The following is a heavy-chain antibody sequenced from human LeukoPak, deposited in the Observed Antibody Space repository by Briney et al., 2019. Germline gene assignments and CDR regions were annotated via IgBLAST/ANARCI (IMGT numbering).Heavy chain of an antibody. D-gene: IGHD4-11*01. CDR3: ARGRNDYSNYGTTKYYYYYYMDV. Sequence: PGGSLRLSCAASGFTVSRNYMSWVRQAPGKGLEWVSEIYSGGSTCYAASVKGRFSISRDNSKNTVYLQMNSLRVEDTAVYYCARGRNDYSNYGTTKYYYYYYMDVWGKGTTVTVSS. J-gene: IGHJ6*03. CDR2: IYSGGST. V-gene: IGHV3-53*01. CDR1: GFTVSRNY.